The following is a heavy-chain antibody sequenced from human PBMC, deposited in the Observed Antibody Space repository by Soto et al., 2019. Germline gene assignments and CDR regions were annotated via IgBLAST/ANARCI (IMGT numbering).Heavy chain of an antibody. V-gene: IGHV4-59*01. Sequence: LCGGSISSYYWSWIRQPPGKGLEWIGYIYYSGSTNYNPSLKSRVTISVDTSKNQFSLKLSSVTAADTAVYYCARASAAAGVFDYWGQGTLVTVSS. J-gene: IGHJ4*02. CDR3: ARASAAAGVFDY. D-gene: IGHD6-13*01. CDR2: IYYSGST. CDR1: GGSISSYY.